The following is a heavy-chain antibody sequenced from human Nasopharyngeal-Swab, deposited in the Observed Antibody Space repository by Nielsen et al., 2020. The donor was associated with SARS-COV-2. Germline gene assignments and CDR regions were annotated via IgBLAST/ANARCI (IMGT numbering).Heavy chain of an antibody. CDR1: GFTFDDYA. Sequence: GGSLRLSCAASGFTFDDYAMHWVRQASGKGLEWVSGISWNSGSIGYADSVKGRFTISRDNAKNSLYLQMNSLRAEDTALYYCASSINYDSSGYYDYWGQGTLVTVPS. CDR2: ISWNSGSI. V-gene: IGHV3-9*01. J-gene: IGHJ4*02. CDR3: ASSINYDSSGYYDY. D-gene: IGHD3-22*01.